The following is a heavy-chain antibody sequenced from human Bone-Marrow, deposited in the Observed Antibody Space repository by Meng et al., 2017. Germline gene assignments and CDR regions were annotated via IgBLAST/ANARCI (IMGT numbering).Heavy chain of an antibody. CDR2: INTDGSST. V-gene: IGHV3-74*01. CDR3: ARFTPFDY. Sequence: PGGSGGALFQPGGSLRVSCTASGFTFSSYWMHWVRQAPGKGPVWVSRINTDGSSTDYADSVKGRFTISRDNAKNTLYLQMNSLRAEDTAMYYCARFTPFDYWGQGTLVTVSS. J-gene: IGHJ4*02. CDR1: GFTFSSYW.